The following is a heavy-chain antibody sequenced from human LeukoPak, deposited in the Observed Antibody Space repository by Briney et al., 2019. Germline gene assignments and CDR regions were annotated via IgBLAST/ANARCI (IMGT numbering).Heavy chain of an antibody. CDR1: GGSISSSSYY. CDR2: IYYSGST. J-gene: IGHJ4*02. CDR3: ARDRRYYDSSGYGTWGY. Sequence: SETLSLTCTVSGGSISSSSYYWGWIRQPPGKGLEWIGSIYYSGSTYYNPSLKSRVTISVDTSKNQFSLKLSSVTAADTAVYYCARDRRYYDSSGYGTWGYWGQGTLVTVSS. D-gene: IGHD3-22*01. V-gene: IGHV4-39*07.